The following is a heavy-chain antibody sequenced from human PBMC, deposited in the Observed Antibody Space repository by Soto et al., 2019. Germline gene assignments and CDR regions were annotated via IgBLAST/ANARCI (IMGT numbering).Heavy chain of an antibody. CDR2: IYHTGNA. V-gene: IGHV4-39*01. Sequence: SENLSLTSSVSGDSIRNSRFYWAWIRQHKREGLEWIGSIYHTGNAYYNPSLKSRVTISVDTSKNQFSLKLTSVTAADAALYYCARDFFDSSDYTTNWFDPWGQGTLVTVS. CDR1: GDSIRNSRFY. CDR3: ARDFFDSSDYTTNWFDP. J-gene: IGHJ5*02. D-gene: IGHD3-22*01.